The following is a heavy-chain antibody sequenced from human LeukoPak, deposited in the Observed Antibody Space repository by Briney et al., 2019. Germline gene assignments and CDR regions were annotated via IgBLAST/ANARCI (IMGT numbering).Heavy chain of an antibody. J-gene: IGHJ6*02. D-gene: IGHD1-14*01. V-gene: IGHV4-4*07. CDR2: IYTSGST. Sequence: SGTLSLTCTVSGGSFSNYYWSWIRQPAGKGLEWIGRIYTSGSTNYNPSVKSRVTVSVDTSNNQFSLKLTSVTAADTAVYYCARQPPQYYGLDVWGQGTTVTVSS. CDR1: GGSFSNYY. CDR3: ARQPPQYYGLDV.